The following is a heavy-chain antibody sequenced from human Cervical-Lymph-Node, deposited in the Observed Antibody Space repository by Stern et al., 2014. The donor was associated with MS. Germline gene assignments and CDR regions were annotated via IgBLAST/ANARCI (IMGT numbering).Heavy chain of an antibody. V-gene: IGHV3-30*18. CDR1: GFTFSSYG. Sequence: VHLVESGGGVVQPGRSLRLSCAASGFTFSSYGMHWVRQAPGKGLEWVAVISYDGRNKYYADSVKGRFTISRDNSKNTLYLQMNSLRAEDTAVYYCAKSLYYYDSSGYYPPVYFQHWGQGTLVTVSS. CDR2: ISYDGRNK. D-gene: IGHD3-22*01. J-gene: IGHJ1*01. CDR3: AKSLYYYDSSGYYPPVYFQH.